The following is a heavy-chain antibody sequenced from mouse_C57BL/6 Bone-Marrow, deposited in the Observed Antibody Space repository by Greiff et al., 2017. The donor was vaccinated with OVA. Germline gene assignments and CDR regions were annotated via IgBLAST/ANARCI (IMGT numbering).Heavy chain of an antibody. CDR1: GFTFSSYT. CDR2: ISGGGGNT. Sequence: DVQLVESGGGLVKPGGSLKLSCAASGFTFSSYTMSWVRQTPETRLEWVATISGGGGNTYYPDSVKGRFTISRDNAKNTLYLQMSSLRSEDTALYYCARYDYDRYFDVWGTGTTVTVSS. CDR3: ARYDYDRYFDV. V-gene: IGHV5-9*01. J-gene: IGHJ1*03. D-gene: IGHD2-4*01.